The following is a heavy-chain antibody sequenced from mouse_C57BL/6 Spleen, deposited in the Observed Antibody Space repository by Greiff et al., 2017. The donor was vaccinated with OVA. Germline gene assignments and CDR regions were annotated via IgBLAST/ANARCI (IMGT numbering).Heavy chain of an antibody. J-gene: IGHJ2*01. D-gene: IGHD1-1*01. CDR1: GYTFTDYY. Sequence: QVQLKESGAELVRPGASVKLSCKASGYTFTDYYINWVKQRPGQGLEWIARIYPGSGNTYYNEKFKGKATLTAEKSSSTAYMQLSSLTSEDSAVYFCARCWITLDYWGQGTTLTVSS. V-gene: IGHV1-76*01. CDR2: IYPGSGNT. CDR3: ARCWITLDY.